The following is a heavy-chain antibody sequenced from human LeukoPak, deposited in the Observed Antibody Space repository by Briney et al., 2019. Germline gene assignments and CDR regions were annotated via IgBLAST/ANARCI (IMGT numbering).Heavy chain of an antibody. V-gene: IGHV4-4*07. CDR3: ARQKWEQQGRDYYFNGLDV. CDR1: GDSISVYY. J-gene: IGHJ6*02. Sequence: PSETLSLTCTVSGDSISVYYWTWIRQPAGKGLEWIGRIYTSGSANYNPSLKSRVTMSVDRSRNQFSLKLTSVTAADTAVYYCARQKWEQQGRDYYFNGLDVWGPGTTVIVSS. D-gene: IGHD1/OR15-1a*01. CDR2: IYTSGSA.